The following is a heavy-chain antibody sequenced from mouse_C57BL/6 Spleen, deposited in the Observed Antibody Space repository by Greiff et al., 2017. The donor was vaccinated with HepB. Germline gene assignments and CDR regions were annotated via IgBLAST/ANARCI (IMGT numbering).Heavy chain of an antibody. CDR1: GYTFTSYW. J-gene: IGHJ4*01. V-gene: IGHV1-64*01. CDR2: IHPNSGST. Sequence: QVQLQQSGAELVKPGASVKLSCKASGYTFTSYWMHWVKQRPGQGLEWIGMIHPNSGSTNYNEKFKSKATLTVDKSSSTAYMQLSSLTSEDSAVYYCASMDTAGVAHCAIDYWGQGTSVTVSA. D-gene: IGHD1-1*01. CDR3: ASMDTAGVAHCAIDY.